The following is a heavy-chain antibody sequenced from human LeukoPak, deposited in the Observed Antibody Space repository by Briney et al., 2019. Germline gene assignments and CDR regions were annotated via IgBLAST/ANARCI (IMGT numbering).Heavy chain of an antibody. J-gene: IGHJ4*02. CDR3: ARLGVPAAAIGDFDY. Sequence: GESLKISCKGSGYSFTSYWIGWVRPMPGKGLEWMGIIYPGDSDTRYSPSFQGQVTISADKSISTAYLQWSSLKASDTAMYYCARLGVPAAAIGDFDYWGQGTLVTVSS. D-gene: IGHD2-2*01. CDR2: IYPGDSDT. CDR1: GYSFTSYW. V-gene: IGHV5-51*01.